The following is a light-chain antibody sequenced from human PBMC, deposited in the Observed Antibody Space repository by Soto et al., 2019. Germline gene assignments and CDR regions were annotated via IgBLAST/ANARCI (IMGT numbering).Light chain of an antibody. CDR1: QSLVYSDGNTY. Sequence: DVVMTQSPLSLPVTLGQPASISCRSSQSLVYSDGNTYLNWFQQRPGQSPRRLIYKVSNRDSGVPDRFSGSGSGTDFTLKISRVEAEDVGVDYCMQGTHWPLTFGQGTRLDIK. V-gene: IGKV2-30*01. J-gene: IGKJ5*01. CDR3: MQGTHWPLT. CDR2: KVS.